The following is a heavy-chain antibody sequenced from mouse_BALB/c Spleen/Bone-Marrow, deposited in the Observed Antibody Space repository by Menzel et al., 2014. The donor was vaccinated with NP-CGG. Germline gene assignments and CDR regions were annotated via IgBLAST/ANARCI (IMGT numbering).Heavy chain of an antibody. V-gene: IGHV1S137*01. CDR2: IGTYYGDA. J-gene: IGHJ3*01. CDR3: AREGPWFDF. Sequence: QVQLKQSGAELVRPGVSVKISCKGSGYTFTDYAMHWVKQSHAKSLEWIGVIGTYYGDATYNQRFKTKATMTVDKSSSTAYMKLARLTSEDSALYYCAREGPWFDFWGQGTLVTVSA. CDR1: GYTFTDYA.